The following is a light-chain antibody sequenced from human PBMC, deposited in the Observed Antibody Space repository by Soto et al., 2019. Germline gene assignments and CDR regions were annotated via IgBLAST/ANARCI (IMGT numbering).Light chain of an antibody. V-gene: IGKV1D-12*01. J-gene: IGKJ5*01. CDR1: QARSSC. Sequence: IEMTQSPSSVSASVGDRVTITCRARQARSSCLAWYQQRPGTAPRLLIYAASSLQTGVPARFSGSGSGTEFTLTISSLQPEDFATYYCQQDSSYPPTFGQGTRLEIK. CDR3: QQDSSYPPT. CDR2: AAS.